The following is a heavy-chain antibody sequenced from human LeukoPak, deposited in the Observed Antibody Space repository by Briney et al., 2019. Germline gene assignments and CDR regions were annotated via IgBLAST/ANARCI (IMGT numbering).Heavy chain of an antibody. Sequence: GGSLRLSCVASGFTFSTFAMIWVRQPPGKGLEWVSSIFPSGGEIHYADSVRGRFTISRDNSKSTLSLQMNSLRVEDTAIYYCATYRQVLLPFESWGQGTLVTVSS. V-gene: IGHV3-23*01. J-gene: IGHJ4*02. CDR1: GFTFSTFA. CDR2: IFPSGGEI. D-gene: IGHD2-8*02. CDR3: ATYRQVLLPFES.